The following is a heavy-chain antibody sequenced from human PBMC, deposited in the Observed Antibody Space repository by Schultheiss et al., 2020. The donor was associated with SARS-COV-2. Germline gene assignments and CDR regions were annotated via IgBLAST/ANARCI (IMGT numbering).Heavy chain of an antibody. V-gene: IGHV3-48*03. CDR1: GFTFSSYE. CDR2: ISSSGSTI. CDR3: ARDSSDYGDSFRYYYYGMDV. Sequence: GGSLRLSCAASGFTFSSYEMNWVRQAPGKGLEWVSYISSSGSTIYYADSVKGRFTISRDNAKNSLYLQMNSLRAEDTAVYYCARDSSDYGDSFRYYYYGMDVWGQGTTVTVSS. D-gene: IGHD4-17*01. J-gene: IGHJ6*02.